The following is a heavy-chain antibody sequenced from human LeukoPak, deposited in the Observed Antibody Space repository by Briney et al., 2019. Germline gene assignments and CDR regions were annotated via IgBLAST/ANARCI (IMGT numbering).Heavy chain of an antibody. V-gene: IGHV4-34*01. CDR1: GGSFSASY. CDR2: INHSGST. D-gene: IGHD2-21*02. J-gene: IGHJ4*02. Sequence: SETLSLTCAVYGGSFSASYWTWIRQPPGKGLEWIGEINHSGSTNYNPSLESRVTISVDTSKNQFSLNLSSVTAAETAVYYCARANIVVVTTPTPTLDFWGQGTLVTVSS. CDR3: ARANIVVVTTPTPTLDF.